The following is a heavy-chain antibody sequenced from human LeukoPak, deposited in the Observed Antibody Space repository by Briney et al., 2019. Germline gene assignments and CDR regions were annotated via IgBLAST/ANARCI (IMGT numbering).Heavy chain of an antibody. V-gene: IGHV6-1*01. CDR3: AREATRSSYYFDY. J-gene: IGHJ4*02. Sequence: SQTLSVTCAISGDSVSSSSASWNWIRQSPSRGLEWLGRTYYRSEWYYDYGLSVKSRIIINPDTSKNQFSLQLNSATPDDTAVYYCAREATRSSYYFDYWGQGTLVTVSS. CDR1: GDSVSSSSAS. CDR2: TYYRSEWYY. D-gene: IGHD6-6*01.